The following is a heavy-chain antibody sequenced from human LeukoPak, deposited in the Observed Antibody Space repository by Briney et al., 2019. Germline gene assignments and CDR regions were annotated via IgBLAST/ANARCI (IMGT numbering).Heavy chain of an antibody. CDR2: IYYSGST. Sequence: SETLSLTCTVSGGSISSSSYYWGWIRQPPGKGLEWIGSIYYSGSTYYNPSLKSRVTISVDTSKNQFSPKLSSVTAADTAVYYCARTYDILTGYPRGGFDPWGQGTLVTVSS. D-gene: IGHD3-9*01. V-gene: IGHV4-39*01. J-gene: IGHJ5*02. CDR1: GGSISSSSYY. CDR3: ARTYDILTGYPRGGFDP.